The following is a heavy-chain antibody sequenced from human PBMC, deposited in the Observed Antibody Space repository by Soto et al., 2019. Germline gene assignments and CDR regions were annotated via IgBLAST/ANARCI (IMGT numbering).Heavy chain of an antibody. D-gene: IGHD5-18*01. CDR3: ARADTAMRPPPDY. V-gene: IGHV1-8*02. J-gene: IGHJ4*02. CDR2: MNPNSGNT. Sequence: GASVKVSCKASGYTFTSYDINWVRQATGQGLEWMGWMNPNSGNTGHAQKFQGRVTMTRNTSISTVYMELSSLRSEDTAVYYCARADTAMRPPPDYWGQGTLVTVSS. CDR1: GYTFTSYD.